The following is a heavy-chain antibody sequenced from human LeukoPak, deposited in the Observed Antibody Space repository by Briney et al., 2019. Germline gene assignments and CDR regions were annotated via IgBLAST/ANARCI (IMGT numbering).Heavy chain of an antibody. CDR3: ARIAAPGSYYYMDV. Sequence: PSETLSLTCAVYGGSFSGYYWSWIRQPPGKGLEWIGEINHSGSTNYNPSLKSRVTISVDTSKNQFSLKLSSVAAADTAVYYCARIAAPGSYYYMDVWGKGTTVTISS. J-gene: IGHJ6*03. D-gene: IGHD3-10*01. V-gene: IGHV4-34*01. CDR1: GGSFSGYY. CDR2: INHSGST.